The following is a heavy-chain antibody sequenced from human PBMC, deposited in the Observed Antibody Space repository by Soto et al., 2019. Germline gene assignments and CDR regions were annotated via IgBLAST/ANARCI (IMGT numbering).Heavy chain of an antibody. Sequence: PGESLKSSCNGFGYSFINYWLGWVRQMPGKGLEWMGIIYPGDSDTRYSLSFQGQVTISADKSISTAYLQWSSLKASDTAIYYCARLRGSGSYPGDGGHYYYYGMDVWGQGTTVTVSS. CDR3: ARLRGSGSYPGDGGHYYYYGMDV. D-gene: IGHD1-26*01. J-gene: IGHJ6*02. CDR1: GYSFINYW. CDR2: IYPGDSDT. V-gene: IGHV5-51*01.